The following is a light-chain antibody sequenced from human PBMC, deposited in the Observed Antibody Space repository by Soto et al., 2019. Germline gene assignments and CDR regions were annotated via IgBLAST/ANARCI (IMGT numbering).Light chain of an antibody. CDR1: SSNIGAGYD. V-gene: IGLV1-40*01. CDR2: GNS. CDR3: QSYDSSLSASGVV. J-gene: IGLJ2*01. Sequence: QLVLTQPPSVSGAPGQRVTISCTGSSSNIGAGYDVHWYQQLPGTAPKLLIYGNSNRPSGVPDRFSGSKSGTSASLAITGLQAEDEADYYCQSYDSSLSASGVVFGGGTKVTVL.